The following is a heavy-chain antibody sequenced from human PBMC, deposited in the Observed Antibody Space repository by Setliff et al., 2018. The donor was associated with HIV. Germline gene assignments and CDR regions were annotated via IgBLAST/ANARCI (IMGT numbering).Heavy chain of an antibody. Sequence: ASVKVSCKGSGCTFPNYGFSWVRQAPGQGLEWMGWISTYNDNTNYAQKFQDRVTFTTDISTSTVYMELRSLKSDDTAVYYCARARSGYEADFDYWGQGTLVTVSS. D-gene: IGHD5-12*01. CDR1: GCTFPNYG. CDR3: ARARSGYEADFDY. J-gene: IGHJ4*02. V-gene: IGHV1-18*04. CDR2: ISTYNDNT.